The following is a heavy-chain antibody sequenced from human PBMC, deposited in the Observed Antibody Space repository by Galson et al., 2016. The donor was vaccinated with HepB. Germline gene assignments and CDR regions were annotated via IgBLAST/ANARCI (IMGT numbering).Heavy chain of an antibody. D-gene: IGHD3-10*01. V-gene: IGHV1-69*13. CDR3: ARASGGLFDP. CDR2: IIPMFGTV. Sequence: SVKVSCKASGGSFSSYAISWVRQAPGHGLEWMGEIIPMFGTVNYGQKFQGRITITADESTRTAYMEMKSLKSEDTAGYYCARASGGLFDPWGQGTLATFSS. CDR1: GGSFSSYA. J-gene: IGHJ5*02.